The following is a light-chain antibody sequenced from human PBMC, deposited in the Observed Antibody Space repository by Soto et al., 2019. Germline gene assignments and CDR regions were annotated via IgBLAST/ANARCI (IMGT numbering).Light chain of an antibody. CDR1: SSDVGAYNS. Sequence: QPVLTQPASVSGSPGQSITISCTGTSSDVGAYNSVSWYQQYPGKAPKLMMYEVSNRPSGVSDRFSGSKSANTASLTISGLQTGDEADYYCSSYRSSSTYVFGTGTKLTVL. J-gene: IGLJ1*01. V-gene: IGLV2-14*01. CDR3: SSYRSSSTYV. CDR2: EVS.